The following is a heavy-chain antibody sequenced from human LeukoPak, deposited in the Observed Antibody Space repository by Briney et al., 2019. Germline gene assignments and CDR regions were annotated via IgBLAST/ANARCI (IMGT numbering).Heavy chain of an antibody. CDR3: GRWVKTYFDY. D-gene: IGHD2-21*01. J-gene: IGHJ4*02. Sequence: SGALSHTSAVSGGSIRRGSSCCSSIRHPPGGCLGWHGYIFFTVTTYNHPSFKSGATTSVEMPKNQFSLNLKSVTAADTAVYYSGRWVKTYFDYWGLGALVTVSS. V-gene: IGHV4-30-2*01. CDR2: IFFTVTT. CDR1: GGSIRRGSSC.